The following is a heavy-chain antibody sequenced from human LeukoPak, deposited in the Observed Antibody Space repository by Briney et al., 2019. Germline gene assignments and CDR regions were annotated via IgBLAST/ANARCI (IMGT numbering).Heavy chain of an antibody. D-gene: IGHD6-19*01. CDR1: GFTFSSYA. J-gene: IGHJ4*02. CDR2: TSGSGGST. Sequence: GGSLRLSCAASGFTFSSYAMSWVRQAPGKGLEWVSATSGSGGSTYYADSVKGRFTISRDNSKNTLYLQMNSLRAEDTAVYYCAVARVSYSSGWYTGGYYFDYWGQGTLVTVSS. V-gene: IGHV3-23*01. CDR3: AVARVSYSSGWYTGGYYFDY.